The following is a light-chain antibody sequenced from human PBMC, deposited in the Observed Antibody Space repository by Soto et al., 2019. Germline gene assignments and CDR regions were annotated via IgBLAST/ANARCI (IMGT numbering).Light chain of an antibody. CDR3: QVWDSSTAWV. CDR1: NIGSKN. CDR2: RDR. Sequence: SYELTQPLSVSVAPGQTARITCGGNNIGSKNVHWYQQKPGQAPVLVIYRDRNRPSGIPERFSGSNSGNTATLTISRAQAGDAADYYCQVWDSSTAWVFGGGTKLTVL. V-gene: IGLV3-9*01. J-gene: IGLJ3*02.